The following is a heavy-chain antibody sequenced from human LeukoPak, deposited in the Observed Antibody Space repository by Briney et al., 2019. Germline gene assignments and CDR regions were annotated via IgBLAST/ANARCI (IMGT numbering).Heavy chain of an antibody. Sequence: PSETLSLTCAVYGGSFSGYYWSWIRQPPGKGLEWIGEINHSGSTNYNPSLKSRVTISVDTSKNQFSLKLSSVTAADTAVYYCARVGSGSYYPFDYWGQGTLVTVSS. CDR1: GGSFSGYY. CDR2: INHSGST. V-gene: IGHV4-34*01. D-gene: IGHD3-10*01. J-gene: IGHJ4*02. CDR3: ARVGSGSYYPFDY.